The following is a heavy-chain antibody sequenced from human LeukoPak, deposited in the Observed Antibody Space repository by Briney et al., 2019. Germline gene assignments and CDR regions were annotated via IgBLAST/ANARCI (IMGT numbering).Heavy chain of an antibody. J-gene: IGHJ4*02. Sequence: GGSLRLSCAASGFTFSSYAMSWVRQAPGKGLEWVSAISGSGGSTYYADSVKGRFTISRDNAKNSLYLQMNSLRAEDTAVYYCARVPLYCSSTSCYEKPFDYWGQGTLVTVSS. D-gene: IGHD2-2*01. V-gene: IGHV3-23*01. CDR1: GFTFSSYA. CDR2: ISGSGGST. CDR3: ARVPLYCSSTSCYEKPFDY.